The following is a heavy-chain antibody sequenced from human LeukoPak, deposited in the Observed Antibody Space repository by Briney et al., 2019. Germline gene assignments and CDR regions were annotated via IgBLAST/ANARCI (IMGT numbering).Heavy chain of an antibody. Sequence: AGGSLRLSCAASGFTFDDYAMNWVRQAPGKGLEWVSGINWNGGSTYYRDSVKGRFTISRDNAKNSLYLQMNSLRAEDTAVYYCARENYYDNSIDYWGQGTLVTVSS. CDR1: GFTFDDYA. CDR3: ARENYYDNSIDY. J-gene: IGHJ4*02. V-gene: IGHV3-20*04. CDR2: INWNGGST. D-gene: IGHD3-22*01.